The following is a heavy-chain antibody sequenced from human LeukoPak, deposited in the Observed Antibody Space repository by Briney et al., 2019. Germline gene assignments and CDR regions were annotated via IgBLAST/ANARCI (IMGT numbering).Heavy chain of an antibody. CDR1: GGSISSGGYS. Sequence: SETLSLTCAVSGGSISSGGYSWSWIRQPPGKGLEWIGYIYHSGSTYYNPSLKSRVTISVDRSKNQFSLKLSSVTAADTAVYYCAKDARGVRGVIITFPSPPAPDYWGQGTLVTVSS. CDR3: AKDARGVRGVIITFPSPPAPDY. D-gene: IGHD3-10*01. J-gene: IGHJ4*02. CDR2: IYHSGST. V-gene: IGHV4-30-2*01.